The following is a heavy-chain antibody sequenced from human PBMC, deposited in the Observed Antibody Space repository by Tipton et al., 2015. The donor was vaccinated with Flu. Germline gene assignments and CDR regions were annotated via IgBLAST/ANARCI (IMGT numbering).Heavy chain of an antibody. CDR1: EDIFYSHW. CDR2: IWPGDSDT. CDR3: ARHGRYTHGFDY. D-gene: IGHD5-18*01. Sequence: VQLVQSGPEVKKPGESLKISCKGSEDIFYSHWIAWVRQTPGKGLEWMGIIWPGDSDTRYSPSFQGQVTISADRSISSVYLQWNSLKASDSAIYFCARHGRYTHGFDYWGQGTLVTVSS. V-gene: IGHV5-51*01. J-gene: IGHJ4*02.